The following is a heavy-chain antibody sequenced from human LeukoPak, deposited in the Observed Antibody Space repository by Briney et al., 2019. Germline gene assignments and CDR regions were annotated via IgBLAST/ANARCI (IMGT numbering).Heavy chain of an antibody. Sequence: GGYLRLSCAASGFTFYKAWMNWGRQAPGKGLEWVGRVKSKTDGGTTDYAAPVKGRFTISRDESKNTLYLQMNSLRAEDTAVYYCAKLGDILTGYPYYFDCWGQGTLVTVSS. CDR3: AKLGDILTGYPYYFDC. J-gene: IGHJ4*02. CDR1: GFTFYKAW. CDR2: VKSKTDGGTT. V-gene: IGHV3-15*01. D-gene: IGHD3-9*01.